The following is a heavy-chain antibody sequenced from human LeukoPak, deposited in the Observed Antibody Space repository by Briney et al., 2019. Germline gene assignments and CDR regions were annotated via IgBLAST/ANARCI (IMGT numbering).Heavy chain of an antibody. D-gene: IGHD3-10*01. CDR2: IHYSGTI. J-gene: IGHJ4*02. CDR1: GGSTSNYY. V-gene: IGHV4-59*12. CDR3: ARDPWFGEDDGDC. Sequence: SETLSLTCTVSGGSTSNYYWSWIRQAPGKGLEWIAYIHYSGTINYNPSLKSRATISIDTAKKQFSLKLSSVTAADTAVYYCARDPWFGEDDGDCWGQGALVTVSS.